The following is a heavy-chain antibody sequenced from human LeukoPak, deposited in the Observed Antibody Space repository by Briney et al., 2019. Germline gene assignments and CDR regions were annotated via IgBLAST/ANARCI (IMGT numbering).Heavy chain of an antibody. Sequence: SETLSLTCTVSGGSISSYYWSWIRQPPGKGLEWIGYIYYSGSTNYNPSLKSRVTISVDTSKNQFSLKLSSVTAADTAVYYCARGVSRASSYYYYGVDVWGQGTTVTVSS. J-gene: IGHJ6*02. CDR1: GGSISSYY. D-gene: IGHD3-10*01. CDR3: ARGVSRASSYYYYGVDV. V-gene: IGHV4-59*01. CDR2: IYYSGST.